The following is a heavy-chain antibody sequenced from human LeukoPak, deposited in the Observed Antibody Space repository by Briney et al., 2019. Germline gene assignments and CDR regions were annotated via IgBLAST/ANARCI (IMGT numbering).Heavy chain of an antibody. D-gene: IGHD6-13*01. V-gene: IGHV4-59*01. CDR1: GGSISNYY. CDR2: IYYSGST. CDR3: ARVRLAAERHYHFDY. Sequence: NPSETLSLTCTVSGGSISNYYWSWIRRTAGKGLEWIGYIYYSGSTNYNPSLKSRVTISVDTSKNQFSLKLSSVTAADTAVYYCARVRLAAERHYHFDYWGQGTLVTVSS. J-gene: IGHJ4*02.